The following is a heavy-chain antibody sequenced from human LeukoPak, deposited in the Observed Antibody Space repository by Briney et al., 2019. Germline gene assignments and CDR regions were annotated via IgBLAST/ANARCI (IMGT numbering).Heavy chain of an antibody. V-gene: IGHV1-8*01. CDR2: MNPNSGNI. Sequence: GASVKVSCKASRYTFTSYDINGVRQATGQGLEWMGWMNPNSGNIGYAQKFQGRVTMTRNTSISTAYMELSSLRSEDTAVYYCARGPLGGAGYYYYGMDVWGQGTTVTVSS. CDR1: RYTFTSYD. CDR3: ARGPLGGAGYYYYGMDV. J-gene: IGHJ6*02.